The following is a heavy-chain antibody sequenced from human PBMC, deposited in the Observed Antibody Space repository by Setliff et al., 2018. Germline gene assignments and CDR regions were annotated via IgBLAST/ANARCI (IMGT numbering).Heavy chain of an antibody. Sequence: KTSETLSLTCTVSGDSISSGSYYWTWIRQPAGKGLEWIGHFHTGGSTNYNRSLRSRVSISVDTSKNQFSLKLSSVTAADTATYYCARAGPTVTFFRVLVISWWDPWGQGSLVTVPQ. CDR2: FHTGGST. D-gene: IGHD3-3*01. CDR3: ARAGPTVTFFRVLVISWWDP. J-gene: IGHJ5*02. V-gene: IGHV4-61*09. CDR1: GDSISSGSYY.